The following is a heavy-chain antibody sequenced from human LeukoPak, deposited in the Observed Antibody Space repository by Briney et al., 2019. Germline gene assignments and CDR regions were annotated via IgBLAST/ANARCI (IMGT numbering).Heavy chain of an antibody. D-gene: IGHD3-22*01. CDR2: ISSSGST. Sequence: SQTLSLTCTVSGDSISSGDYYWSWIRQPAGKGLEWIGRISSSGSTNYNPSLKSRVTISVDTSKNQFSLKLSSVTAADTAVYYCARVRWDYYDSSGSINDAFDIWGQGTMVTVSS. CDR1: GDSISSGDYY. CDR3: ARVRWDYYDSSGSINDAFDI. J-gene: IGHJ3*02. V-gene: IGHV4-61*02.